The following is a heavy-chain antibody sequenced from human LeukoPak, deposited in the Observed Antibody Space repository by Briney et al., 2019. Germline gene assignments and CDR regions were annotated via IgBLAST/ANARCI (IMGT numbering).Heavy chain of an antibody. CDR3: AKDRGYCTNGVCYDRSYYYYGMDV. CDR2: ISWNSGSI. V-gene: IGHV3-9*01. Sequence: GGSLRLSCAASGFTFDDYAMHWVRQAPGKGLEWVSGISWNSGSIGYADSVKGRFTISRDNAKNSLYLQMNSLGAEDTVLYYCAKDRGYCTNGVCYDRSYYYYGMDVWGQGTTVTVSS. J-gene: IGHJ6*02. CDR1: GFTFDDYA. D-gene: IGHD2-8*01.